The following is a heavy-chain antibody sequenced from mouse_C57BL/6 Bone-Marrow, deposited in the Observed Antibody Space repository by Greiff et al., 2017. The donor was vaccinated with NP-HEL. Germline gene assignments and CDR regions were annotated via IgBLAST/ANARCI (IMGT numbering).Heavy chain of an antibody. Sequence: VQLQQPGAELVKPGASVKLSCKASGYTFTSYWMHWVKQRPGRGLEWIGRIDPNSGGTKYNEKFKSKATLTVDKPSSTAYMQLSSLTSEDSAVYYCARGRTTVVAKGVFHWYFDVWGTGTTVTVSS. D-gene: IGHD1-1*01. CDR3: ARGRTTVVAKGVFHWYFDV. CDR1: GYTFTSYW. V-gene: IGHV1-72*01. CDR2: IDPNSGGT. J-gene: IGHJ1*03.